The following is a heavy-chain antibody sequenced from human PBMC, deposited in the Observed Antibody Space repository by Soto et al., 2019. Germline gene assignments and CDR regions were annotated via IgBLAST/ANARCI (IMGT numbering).Heavy chain of an antibody. D-gene: IGHD1-26*01. CDR2: IYYSGST. V-gene: IGHV4-39*01. CDR3: ARPGGSYPYYFDY. Sequence: QLQLQESGPGLVKPSETLSLTCTVSGGSISSSSYYWGWILQPPGKGLEWIGSIYYSGSTYYNPSLKSRVTISADTSKNQFSLKLSSVTAADTAVYYCARPGGSYPYYFDYWGQGTLVTVSS. J-gene: IGHJ4*02. CDR1: GGSISSSSYY.